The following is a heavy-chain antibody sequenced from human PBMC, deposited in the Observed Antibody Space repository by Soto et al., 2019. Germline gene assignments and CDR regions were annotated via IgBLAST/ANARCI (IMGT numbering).Heavy chain of an antibody. CDR3: ARDLSSSWYMQVN. D-gene: IGHD6-13*01. Sequence: ASVKVSCKXSGYTFTSYAMNWVRQAPGQGLEWMGWINTNIGNPTYAQGFTGRFVFSLDTSVSTAYLQICSLKAEDTAVYYCARDLSSSWYMQVNWGQGTLVTVSS. CDR2: INTNIGNP. CDR1: GYTFTSYA. J-gene: IGHJ4*02. V-gene: IGHV7-4-1*01.